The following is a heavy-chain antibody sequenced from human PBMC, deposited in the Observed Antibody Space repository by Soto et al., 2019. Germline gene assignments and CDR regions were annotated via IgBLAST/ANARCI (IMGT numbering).Heavy chain of an antibody. CDR2: VIPLFGAS. J-gene: IGHJ6*02. CDR1: GGAFSTYA. V-gene: IGHV1-69*06. D-gene: IGHD3-16*01. Sequence: QVQLVQSGAEVKEPGSSVKVACQASGGAFSTYAISCVRQAPGQGLEWMGGVIPLFGASNYLPKFQGRVSIAADRSTETVYMELSRLRVDDTAVYFCARELKAGGHFGMDVWGQGTTVTVSS. CDR3: ARELKAGGHFGMDV.